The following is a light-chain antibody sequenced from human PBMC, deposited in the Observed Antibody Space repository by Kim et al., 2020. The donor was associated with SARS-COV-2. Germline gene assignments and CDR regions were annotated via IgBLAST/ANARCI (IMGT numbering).Light chain of an antibody. CDR1: GRRSYY. CDR3: NSRDSSGNVV. Sequence: VAVGQTVRITCQGDGRRSYYASWYRQKPGQAPVLVIYGKNNRPSGIPDRFSGSSSGNTASLTITGAQAEDEADYYCNSRDSSGNVVFGGGTQLTVL. CDR2: GKN. V-gene: IGLV3-19*01. J-gene: IGLJ2*01.